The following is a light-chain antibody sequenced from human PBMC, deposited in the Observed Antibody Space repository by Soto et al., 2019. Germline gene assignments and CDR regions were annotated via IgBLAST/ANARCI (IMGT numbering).Light chain of an antibody. V-gene: IGKV3D-15*01. CDR1: QSIGNN. Sequence: EVLMTQSPATLSVSPGERATLSCRASQSIGNNLAWYQQKPGQAPRLLIYGASTRATGIPARFSGSGSGTKFTLTISSLQSEDFAVYNCQQPLTFGGGTKVEIK. CDR3: QQPLT. J-gene: IGKJ4*01. CDR2: GAS.